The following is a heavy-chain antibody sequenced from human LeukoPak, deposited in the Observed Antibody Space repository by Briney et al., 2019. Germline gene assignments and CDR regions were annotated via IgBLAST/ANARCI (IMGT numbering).Heavy chain of an antibody. J-gene: IGHJ4*02. CDR3: ARDLDSSTI. CDR1: GYTFSIYG. D-gene: IGHD6-13*01. CDR2: ISSYNGNT. Sequence: ASVTVSFKASGYTFSIYGISWVRQAPGQGLEWMGWISSYNGNTNYAQKLQGRVTMTRDTSISTAYMELSRLRSDDTAVYYCARDLDSSTIWGQGTLVTVSS. V-gene: IGHV1-18*01.